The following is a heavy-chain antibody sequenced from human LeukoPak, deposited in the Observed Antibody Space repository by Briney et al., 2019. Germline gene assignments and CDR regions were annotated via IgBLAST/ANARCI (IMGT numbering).Heavy chain of an antibody. CDR2: IIPIFGTA. D-gene: IGHD3-22*01. CDR1: GGTFSSYA. Sequence: ASVKVSCKVSGGTFSSYAISWVRQAPGQGLEWMGGIIPIFGTANYAQKFQGRVTITADESTSTAYMELSSLRSEDTAVYYCAIPRITMIVVHYYYGMDVWGQGTTVTVSS. V-gene: IGHV1-69*13. J-gene: IGHJ6*02. CDR3: AIPRITMIVVHYYYGMDV.